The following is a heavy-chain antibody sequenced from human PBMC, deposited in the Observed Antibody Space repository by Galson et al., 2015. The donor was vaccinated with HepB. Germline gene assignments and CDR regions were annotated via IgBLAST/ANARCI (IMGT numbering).Heavy chain of an antibody. CDR2: INAGNGNT. D-gene: IGHD3-10*01. Sequence: SVKVSCKASGYTFTSYAMHWVRQAPGQRLEWMGWINAGNGNTKYSQKSQGRVTITRDTSASTAYMELSSLRSEGTAVYYCAREGRYYGSGSYYRAKNWFDPWGQGTLVTVSS. V-gene: IGHV1-3*01. CDR1: GYTFTSYA. J-gene: IGHJ5*02. CDR3: AREGRYYGSGSYYRAKNWFDP.